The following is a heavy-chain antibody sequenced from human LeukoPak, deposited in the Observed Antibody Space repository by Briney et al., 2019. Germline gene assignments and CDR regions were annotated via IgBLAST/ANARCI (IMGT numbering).Heavy chain of an antibody. CDR3: AKDITVVVSGGMDV. J-gene: IGHJ6*02. Sequence: GGSLRLSCAASGFTFSSYSMNWVRQAPGKGLEWVSGISWNSGSIGYADSVKGRFTISRDNAKNSLYLQMNSLRAEDTALYYCAKDITVVVSGGMDVWGQGTTVTVSS. V-gene: IGHV3-9*01. CDR2: ISWNSGSI. D-gene: IGHD2-2*01. CDR1: GFTFSSYS.